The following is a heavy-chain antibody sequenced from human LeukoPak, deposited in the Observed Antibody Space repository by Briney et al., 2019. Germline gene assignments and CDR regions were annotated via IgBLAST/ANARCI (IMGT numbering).Heavy chain of an antibody. CDR3: ARGVVVAARPYNWFDP. J-gene: IGHJ5*02. Sequence: ASVKVSCKASGYTFTSYGISWVRRAPGQGLEWMGWISAYNGNTNYAQKLQGRVTMTTDTSTSTAYMELRSLRSDDTAVYYCARGVVVAARPYNWFDPWGQGTLVTVSS. CDR1: GYTFTSYG. V-gene: IGHV1-18*01. D-gene: IGHD2-15*01. CDR2: ISAYNGNT.